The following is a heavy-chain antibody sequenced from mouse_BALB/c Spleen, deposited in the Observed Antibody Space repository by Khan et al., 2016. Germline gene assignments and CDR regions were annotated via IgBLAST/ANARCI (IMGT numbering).Heavy chain of an antibody. Sequence: EVELVESGGGLVQPGGSLKLSCAASGFTFSSYGMSWVRQTQDKRLELVATINSNGGSTYYPDSVKGRFTISRDNAKNTLYLQMSSLKYEDTAMYYCARMARTINWGQGTTLTVSS. CDR1: GFTFSSYG. J-gene: IGHJ2*01. V-gene: IGHV5-6-3*01. CDR3: ARMARTIN. CDR2: INSNGGST.